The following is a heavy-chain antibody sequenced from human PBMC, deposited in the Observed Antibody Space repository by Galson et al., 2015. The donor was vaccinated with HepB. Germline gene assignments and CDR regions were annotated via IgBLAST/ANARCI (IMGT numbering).Heavy chain of an antibody. D-gene: IGHD5-24*01. J-gene: IGHJ3*02. Sequence: SVKVSCKASGYTFTSYGISWVRQATGQGLEWMGWMNPNSGNTGYAQKFQGRVTMTRNTSISTAYMELSSLRSEDTAVYYCARGLIKRWLQPHGAFDIWGQGTMVTVSS. CDR2: MNPNSGNT. CDR1: GYTFTSYG. V-gene: IGHV1-8*02. CDR3: ARGLIKRWLQPHGAFDI.